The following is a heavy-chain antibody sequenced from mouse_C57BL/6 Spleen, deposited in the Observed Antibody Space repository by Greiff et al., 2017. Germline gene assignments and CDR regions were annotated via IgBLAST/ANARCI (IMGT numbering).Heavy chain of an antibody. CDR3: SRDYSPY. J-gene: IGHJ2*01. CDR1: GYTFTDYY. D-gene: IGHD1-1*01. V-gene: IGHV1-26*01. Sequence: VQLQQSGPELVKPGASVKISCKASGYTFTDYYMNWVKPSHGKSLEWIGDINPNNGGTSYKQKFKGKATLTVDKSSSTAYMELRSLTSEDSAVYYCSRDYSPYWGQGTTLTVSS. CDR2: INPNNGGT.